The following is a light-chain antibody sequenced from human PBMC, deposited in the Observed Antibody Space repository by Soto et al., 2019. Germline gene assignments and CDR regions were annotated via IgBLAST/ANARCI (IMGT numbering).Light chain of an antibody. J-gene: IGKJ1*01. Sequence: DLQMTQSPSTLSASVGDRVTITCRASQSISSWLAWYQQKPGKAPKLLIYDASSLESGVPSKFSGSGSGTEFTLTISSLQPDDFATYYCQHYISSPWTFGQGTKVEIK. V-gene: IGKV1-5*01. CDR3: QHYISSPWT. CDR1: QSISSW. CDR2: DAS.